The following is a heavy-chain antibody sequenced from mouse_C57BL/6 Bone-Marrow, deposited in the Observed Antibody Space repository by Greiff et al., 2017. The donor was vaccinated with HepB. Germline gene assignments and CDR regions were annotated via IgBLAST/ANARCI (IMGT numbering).Heavy chain of an antibody. V-gene: IGHV14-4*01. J-gene: IGHJ3*01. CDR2: IDPENGDT. D-gene: IGHD2-3*01. CDR1: GFNIKDDY. CDR3: TTGWLDAY. Sequence: VQLQQSGAELMRPGASVKLSCTASGFNIKDDYMHWVKQRPEQGLEWIGWIDPENGDTEYASKFQGKATITADTSSNTAYLQLSSLTSEDTAVYYCTTGWLDAYWGQGTLVTVSA.